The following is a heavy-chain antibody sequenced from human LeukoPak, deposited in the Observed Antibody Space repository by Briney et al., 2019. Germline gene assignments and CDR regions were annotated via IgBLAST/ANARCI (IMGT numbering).Heavy chain of an antibody. V-gene: IGHV3-11*01. CDR2: ISSSGSTI. D-gene: IGHD6-19*01. CDR1: GFTFSDYH. Sequence: PGGSLRLSCAASGFTFSDYHMRWIRQAPGKGLEWVSYISSSGSTIHYADSVKGRFTISRDNSKNTLYLQMDSLRAEDTAVYYCAKDRYSSGCCDAFDIWGQGTMVTVSS. J-gene: IGHJ3*02. CDR3: AKDRYSSGCCDAFDI.